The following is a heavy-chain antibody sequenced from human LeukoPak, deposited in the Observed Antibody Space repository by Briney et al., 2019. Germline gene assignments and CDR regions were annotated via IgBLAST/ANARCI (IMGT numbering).Heavy chain of an antibody. D-gene: IGHD2-15*01. J-gene: IGHJ4*02. CDR3: AKWGCSGGSCYPFDY. CDR1: GFTFSDYN. CDR2: ISGTGNRT. Sequence: GGSLRLSCAASGFTFSDYNMRWIRQAPGKGLEWVSAISGTGNRTYYADSVKGRFTISRDNSKNTLYLQMNSLRAEDTAVYYCAKWGCSGGSCYPFDYWGQGTLVTVSS. V-gene: IGHV3-23*01.